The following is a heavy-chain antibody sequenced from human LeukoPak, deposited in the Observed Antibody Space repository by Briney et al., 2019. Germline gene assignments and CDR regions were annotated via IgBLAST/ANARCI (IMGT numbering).Heavy chain of an antibody. J-gene: IGHJ4*02. CDR2: ISGSGGST. CDR3: ATELMRSSDNSGTDY. Sequence: QTGGSLRLSCAASGFTFSSYAMSWVRQAPGKGLEWVSAISGSGGSTYYADSVKGRFTISRDNSKNTLYLQMNSLRAEDTAVYYCATELMRSSDNSGTDYWGQGTLVTVSS. CDR1: GFTFSSYA. D-gene: IGHD3-22*01. V-gene: IGHV3-23*01.